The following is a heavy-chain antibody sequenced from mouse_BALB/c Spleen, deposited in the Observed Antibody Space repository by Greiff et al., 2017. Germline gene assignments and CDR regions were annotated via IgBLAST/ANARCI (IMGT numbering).Heavy chain of an antibody. CDR2: INPGSGGT. V-gene: IGHV1-54*01. J-gene: IGHJ4*01. D-gene: IGHD2-4*01. CDR3: ARAHYDYFYAMDY. CDR1: GYAFTNYL. Sequence: QVQLKESGAELLRPGTSVKVSCKASGYAFTNYLIEWVKQRPGQGLEWIGVINPGSGGTNYNEKFKGKATLTADKSSSTAYMQLSSLTSDDSAVYFCARAHYDYFYAMDYWGQGTSVTVSS.